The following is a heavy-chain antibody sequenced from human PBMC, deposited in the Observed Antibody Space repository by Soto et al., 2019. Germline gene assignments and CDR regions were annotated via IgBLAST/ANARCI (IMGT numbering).Heavy chain of an antibody. D-gene: IGHD2-2*02. Sequence: GGSLRLSCAASGFTFNTYGMHWVRQAPGKGLEWVAVISYDGSEKYYVDSVKGRFTISKDNSKNILYLQMNSLRPEDTAVYYCAKSPNFYCSSPNCYKYYFDHWGQGTRVTVSS. CDR2: ISYDGSEK. CDR1: GFTFNTYG. J-gene: IGHJ4*02. CDR3: AKSPNFYCSSPNCYKYYFDH. V-gene: IGHV3-30*18.